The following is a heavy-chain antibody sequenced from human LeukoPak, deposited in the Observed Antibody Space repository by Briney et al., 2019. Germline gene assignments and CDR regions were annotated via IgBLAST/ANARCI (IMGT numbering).Heavy chain of an antibody. Sequence: SQTLSLTCTVSGGSISSGGYYWSWIRQHPGKGLEWIGYIYYSGSTYYNPSLKSRVTISVDTSKNQFSLKLSSVTAADTAVYYCARDFAAAGLDYWGQGTLATVSS. CDR3: ARDFAAAGLDY. CDR1: GGSISSGGYY. D-gene: IGHD6-13*01. CDR2: IYYSGST. J-gene: IGHJ4*02. V-gene: IGHV4-31*03.